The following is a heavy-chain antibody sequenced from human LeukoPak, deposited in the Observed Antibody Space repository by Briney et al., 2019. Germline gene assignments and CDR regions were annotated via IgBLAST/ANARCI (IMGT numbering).Heavy chain of an antibody. Sequence: SETLSLTCTVSGGSVSGTYYWSWIRQPPGKGLEWIAYIYHTGSTDSNPSLRSRVTISLDTSRNQFSLKLNSVTAADTAVYYCARRWVYDKRAFDAWGQGALVTVSS. CDR3: ARRWVYDKRAFDA. CDR2: IYHTGST. V-gene: IGHV4-61*01. CDR1: GGSVSGTYY. J-gene: IGHJ3*01. D-gene: IGHD3-16*01.